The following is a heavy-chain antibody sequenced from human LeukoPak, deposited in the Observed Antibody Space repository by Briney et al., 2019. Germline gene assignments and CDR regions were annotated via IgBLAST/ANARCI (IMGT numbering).Heavy chain of an antibody. Sequence: PGGSLRLSCAASGFTVSSNYMTWVRQAPGKGLEWVSVIYNDGDTYYVDSVKGRFTISRDNSKNTLYLQMNSLRAEDTAVYYCARGPWASFDYWGQGTLVTVSS. J-gene: IGHJ4*02. CDR3: ARGPWASFDY. D-gene: IGHD3-16*01. CDR2: IYNDGDT. V-gene: IGHV3-66*01. CDR1: GFTVSSNY.